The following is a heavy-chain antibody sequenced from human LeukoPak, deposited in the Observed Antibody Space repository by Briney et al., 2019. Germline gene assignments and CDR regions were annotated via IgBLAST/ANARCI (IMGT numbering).Heavy chain of an antibody. CDR1: GGTFSSYA. D-gene: IGHD6-19*01. CDR3: ARGAGHYYYYGMDV. J-gene: IGHJ6*02. V-gene: IGHV1-2*02. CDR2: INPNSGDT. Sequence: ASVKVSCKASGGTFSSYAISWVRQAPGQGLEWMGWINPNSGDTNYAQKFQGRVTMTRDTSISTAYMELSRLRSGDTAVYYCARGAGHYYYYGMDVWGQGTTVTVSS.